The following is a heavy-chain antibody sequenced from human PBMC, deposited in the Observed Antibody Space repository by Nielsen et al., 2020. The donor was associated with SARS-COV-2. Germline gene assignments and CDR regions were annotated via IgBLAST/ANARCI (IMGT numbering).Heavy chain of an antibody. CDR1: GFTLSSYG. J-gene: IGHJ5*02. V-gene: IGHV3-30*18. D-gene: IGHD6-13*01. CDR2: ISYDGSNK. CDR3: AKDGWSSSWFGTFDP. Sequence: GSLRLSCAASGFTLSSYGMHWVRQAPGKGLEWVAVISYDGSNKYYADSVKGRFTISRDNSKNTLYLQMNSLRAEDTAVYYCAKDGWSSSWFGTFDPWGQGTLVTVSS.